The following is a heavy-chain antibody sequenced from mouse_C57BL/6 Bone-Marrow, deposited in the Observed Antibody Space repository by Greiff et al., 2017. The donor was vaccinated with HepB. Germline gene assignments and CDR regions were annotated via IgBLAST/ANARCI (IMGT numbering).Heavy chain of an antibody. CDR3: ARDAGIYYYGSSYLAY. CDR1: GFTFSDFY. Sequence: EVKLMESGGGLVQSGRSLRLSCATSGFTFSDFYMEWVRQAPGKGLEWIAASRNKANDYTTEYSASVKGRFIVSRDTSQSILYLQMNALRAEDTAIYYCARDAGIYYYGSSYLAYWGQGTLVTVSA. J-gene: IGHJ3*01. CDR2: SRNKANDYTT. V-gene: IGHV7-1*01. D-gene: IGHD1-1*01.